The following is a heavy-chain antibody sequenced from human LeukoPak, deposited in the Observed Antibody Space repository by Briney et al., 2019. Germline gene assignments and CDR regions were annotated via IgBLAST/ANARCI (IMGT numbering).Heavy chain of an antibody. CDR1: GFTFSNYA. Sequence: GGSLRLSCATSGFTFSNYAMSWVRQAPGKGLEWVSTISGSTQNTYYADSVKGRFTISRDNSKNTLYLQMNSLRAEDTAIYYCARGTGTASNYYFDYWGQGTLVTVSS. J-gene: IGHJ4*02. D-gene: IGHD7-27*01. CDR2: ISGSTQNT. CDR3: ARGTGTASNYYFDY. V-gene: IGHV3-23*01.